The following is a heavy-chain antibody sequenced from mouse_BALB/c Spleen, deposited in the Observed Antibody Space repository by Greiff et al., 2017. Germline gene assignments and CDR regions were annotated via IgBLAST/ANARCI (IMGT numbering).Heavy chain of an antibody. V-gene: IGHV2-4-1*01. CDR1: GFSLTSYG. D-gene: IGHD2-3*01. CDR2: IWSGGST. Sequence: VQLVESGPGLVQPSQSLSITCTVSGFSLTSYGVHWVRQSPGKGLEWLGVIWSGGSTDYNAAFISRLSISKDNSKSQVFFKMNSLQADDTAIYYCARSYDGYPSYAMDYWGQGTSVTVS. J-gene: IGHJ4*01. CDR3: ARSYDGYPSYAMDY.